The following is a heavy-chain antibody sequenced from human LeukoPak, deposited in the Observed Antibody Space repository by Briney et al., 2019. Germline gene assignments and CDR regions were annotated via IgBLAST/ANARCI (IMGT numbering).Heavy chain of an antibody. CDR2: IYYSGST. Sequence: PSETLSLTCTVSGGSISSSSYYWAWIRQPPGKGLEWIGSIYYSGSTYYNPSLKSRVTISVDTSKNQFSLKLSSVTAADTAVYYCARGLEGLSSYYYYYYMDVWGKGTTVTVSS. CDR3: ARGLEGLSSYYYYYYMDV. D-gene: IGHD5-24*01. J-gene: IGHJ6*03. CDR1: GGSISSSSYY. V-gene: IGHV4-39*07.